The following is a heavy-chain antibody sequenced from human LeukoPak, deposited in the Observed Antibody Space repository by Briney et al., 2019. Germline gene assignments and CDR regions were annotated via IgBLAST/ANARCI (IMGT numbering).Heavy chain of an antibody. D-gene: IGHD3-3*01. CDR2: INHSGSA. J-gene: IGHJ4*02. CDR3: ARGRLRDYDFWSGYQSSSYYFDY. Sequence: SETLSLTCAVYGGSFSGYYWSWIRQPPGKGLEWLGEINHSGSANYNPSLKSRVTISVDTSKNQFSLKLSSVTAADTAVYYCARGRLRDYDFWSGYQSSSYYFDYWGQGTLVTVSS. CDR1: GGSFSGYY. V-gene: IGHV4-34*01.